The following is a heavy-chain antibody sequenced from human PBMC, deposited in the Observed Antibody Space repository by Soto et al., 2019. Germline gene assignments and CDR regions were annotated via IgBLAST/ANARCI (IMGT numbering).Heavy chain of an antibody. CDR1: DFTISSYG. CDR3: AKDVNYDILAGYYYY. V-gene: IGHV3-23*01. CDR2: ISGSGGT. Sequence: EVQLLEFGGGLVQPGGSPRLSCAASDFTISSYGMSWVRQAPGKGLEWVSVISGSGGTYYADSVKGRFTISRDNSKNTLYLQMNSLRVEDTAVYYCAKDVNYDILAGYYYYWGQGTLVTVSS. J-gene: IGHJ4*02. D-gene: IGHD3-9*01.